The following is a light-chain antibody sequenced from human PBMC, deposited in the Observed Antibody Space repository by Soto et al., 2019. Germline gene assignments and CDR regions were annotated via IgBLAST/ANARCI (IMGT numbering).Light chain of an antibody. CDR3: QQRSNWPPEVT. CDR1: QSVSSS. J-gene: IGKJ3*01. CDR2: DAS. V-gene: IGKV3-11*01. Sequence: EIVLTQSPDTLSLSPGERATLSCRASQSVSSSLAWYQQKPGQAPRLLIYDASNRATGIPARFSGSGSGTDFTLTISSLAAEDFAVYYCQQRSNWPPEVTFGPGTKVDIK.